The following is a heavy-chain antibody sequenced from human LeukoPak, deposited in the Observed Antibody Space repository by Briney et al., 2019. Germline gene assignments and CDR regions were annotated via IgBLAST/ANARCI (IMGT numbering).Heavy chain of an antibody. CDR1: GGSFSGYY. D-gene: IGHD3-10*01. CDR3: ARGKYYGSGSSTFDY. Sequence: SETLSLTCAVYGGSFSGYYWSWIRQPPGKGLEWIGEINHSGSTNYNPSLKSRVTISVDTSKNQFSLKLSSVTAADTAACYCARGKYYGSGSSTFDYWGQGTLVTVSS. CDR2: INHSGST. J-gene: IGHJ4*02. V-gene: IGHV4-34*01.